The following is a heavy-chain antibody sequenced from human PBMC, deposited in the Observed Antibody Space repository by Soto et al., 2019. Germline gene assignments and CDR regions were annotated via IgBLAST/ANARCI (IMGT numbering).Heavy chain of an antibody. Sequence: ASVKVSCKASGYTFTGYYMHWVRQAPGQGLEWMGWINPNSGGTNYAQKFQGWVTMTRDTSISTAYMELSRLRSDDTAVYYCARDCRSSWYDVSGFYPWGQGTLVTVSS. J-gene: IGHJ5*02. CDR2: INPNSGGT. V-gene: IGHV1-2*04. D-gene: IGHD6-13*01. CDR3: ARDCRSSWYDVSGFYP. CDR1: GYTFTGYY.